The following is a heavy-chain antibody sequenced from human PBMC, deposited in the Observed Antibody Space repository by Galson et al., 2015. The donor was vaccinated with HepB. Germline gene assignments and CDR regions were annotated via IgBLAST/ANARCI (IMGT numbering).Heavy chain of an antibody. Sequence: SCKASGGTFSSYAISWVRQAPGQGLEWMGGIIPIFGTANYAQKFQGRVTITADESTSTAYMELSSLRSEDTAVYYCARDMADGWRFDPWGQGTLVTVSS. J-gene: IGHJ5*02. V-gene: IGHV1-69*01. D-gene: IGHD5-24*01. CDR2: IIPIFGTA. CDR3: ARDMADGWRFDP. CDR1: GGTFSSYA.